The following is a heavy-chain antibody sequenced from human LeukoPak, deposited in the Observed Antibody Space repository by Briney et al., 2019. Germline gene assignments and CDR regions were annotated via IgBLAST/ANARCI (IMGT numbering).Heavy chain of an antibody. J-gene: IGHJ4*02. D-gene: IGHD3-22*01. Sequence: GGSLRLSCAASGFTFSSYAMSWVRQAPGKGLEWVSAISGSGGSTYYADSVMGRFTISRDNSKNTLYLQMNSLRAEDTAVYYCAGQWLIRYFDYWGQGTLVTVSS. CDR1: GFTFSSYA. V-gene: IGHV3-23*01. CDR2: ISGSGGST. CDR3: AGQWLIRYFDY.